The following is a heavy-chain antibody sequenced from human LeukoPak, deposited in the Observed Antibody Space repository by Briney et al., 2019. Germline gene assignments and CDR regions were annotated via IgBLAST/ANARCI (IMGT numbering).Heavy chain of an antibody. D-gene: IGHD3-9*01. CDR3: ARVNNYDILSSFDS. V-gene: IGHV1-18*01. Sequence: ASVKVSCKASGYTFTSYGISWVRQAPGQGLEWMGWISAYNGNTNYAQKLQGRVTMTTDTSTSTAYMELRSLRSDDTAVYYCARVNNYDILSSFDSWGQGTLVTVSS. CDR1: GYTFTSYG. J-gene: IGHJ4*02. CDR2: ISAYNGNT.